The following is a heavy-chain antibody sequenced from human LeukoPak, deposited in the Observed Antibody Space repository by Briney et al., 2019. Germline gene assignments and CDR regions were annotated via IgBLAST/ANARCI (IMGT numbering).Heavy chain of an antibody. CDR2: IYYSGST. J-gene: IGHJ3*02. V-gene: IGHV4-31*03. D-gene: IGHD5-12*01. CDR1: GGSISSGGYY. Sequence: PSETLSLTCTVSGGSISSGGYYWSWIRQHPGKGLEWIGYIYYSGSTYYNPSLKSRFTISVDTSKNQFSLKLSSVTAADTAVYYCALRGYSGYDEKAFDIWGQGTMVTVSS. CDR3: ALRGYSGYDEKAFDI.